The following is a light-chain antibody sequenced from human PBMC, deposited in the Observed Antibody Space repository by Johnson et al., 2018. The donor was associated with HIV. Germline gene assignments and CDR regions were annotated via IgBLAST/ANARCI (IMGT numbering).Light chain of an antibody. CDR2: ENN. CDR1: SSNIGNNY. J-gene: IGLJ1*01. Sequence: QSVLTQPPSVSAAPGQKVTISCSGSSSNIGNNYVSWYQQLPGTAPKLLIYENNKRPSGIPDRFSGSKSGTSATLGITGLQTGDEGDYYCGTRDRSLSAGGVFGTGTKVTVL. V-gene: IGLV1-51*02. CDR3: GTRDRSLSAGGV.